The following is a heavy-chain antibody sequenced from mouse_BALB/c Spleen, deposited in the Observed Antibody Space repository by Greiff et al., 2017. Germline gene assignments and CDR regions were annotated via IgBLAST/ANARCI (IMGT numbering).Heavy chain of an antibody. J-gene: IGHJ3*01. Sequence: VQLQQSGAELVRSGASVKLSCTASGFNIKDYYMHWVKQRPEQGLEWIGWIDPENGDTEYAPKFQGKATMTADTSSNTAYLQLSGLTSEDTAVYYCDGYGNAYWGQGTLVTVSA. D-gene: IGHD2-10*02. CDR3: DGYGNAY. CDR2: IDPENGDT. V-gene: IGHV14-4*02. CDR1: GFNIKDYY.